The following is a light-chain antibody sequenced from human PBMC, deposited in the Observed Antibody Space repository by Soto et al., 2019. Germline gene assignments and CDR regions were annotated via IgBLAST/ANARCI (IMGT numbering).Light chain of an antibody. CDR1: SGHSSYI. CDR3: ETWYSHTPVV. J-gene: IGLJ2*01. Sequence: QSVLTQSSAASASLGSSVKLTCTLSSGHSSYIIAWHQQQPGKAPRYLMKLEGSGSYNKGSGVPDRFSGSSSGADRDLTISTLQSEDEADYYCETWYSHTPVVFGGGTQLTVL. V-gene: IGLV4-60*03. CDR2: LEGSGSY.